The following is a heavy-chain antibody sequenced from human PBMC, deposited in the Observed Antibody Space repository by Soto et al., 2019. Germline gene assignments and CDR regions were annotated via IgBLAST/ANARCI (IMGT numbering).Heavy chain of an antibody. D-gene: IGHD4-4*01. Sequence: SETLSLTCAVSGGSISSSNWWSWVRQPPGKGLEWIGEIYHSGSTNYNPSLKSRVTISVDKSITTAYLQWNSLKASDTAMYYCATQMTTSQDAFDSWGQGTMVTVSS. CDR3: ATQMTTSQDAFDS. CDR1: GGSISSSNW. J-gene: IGHJ3*02. V-gene: IGHV4-4*02. CDR2: IYHSGST.